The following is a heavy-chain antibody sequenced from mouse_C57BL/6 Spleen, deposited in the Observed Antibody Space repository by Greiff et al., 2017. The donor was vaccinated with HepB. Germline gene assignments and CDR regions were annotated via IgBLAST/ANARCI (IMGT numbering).Heavy chain of an antibody. CDR2: ISYDGSN. CDR3: ARGAVVYWYFDG. J-gene: IGHJ1*03. Sequence: EVQLQESGPGLVKPSQSLSLTCSVTGYSITSGYYWNWIRQFPGNKLEWMGYISYDGSNNYNPSLKNRISITRDTSKNQFFLKLNSVTTEDTATYYCARGAVVYWYFDGWGTGTTVTVSS. D-gene: IGHD1-1*01. CDR1: GYSITSGYY. V-gene: IGHV3-6*01.